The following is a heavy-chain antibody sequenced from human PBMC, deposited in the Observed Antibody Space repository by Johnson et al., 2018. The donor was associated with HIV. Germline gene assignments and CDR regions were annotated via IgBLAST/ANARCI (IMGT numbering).Heavy chain of an antibody. D-gene: IGHD4-11*01. CDR1: GFTFSSYG. Sequence: QVQLVESGGGVVQPGGSLRLSCAASGFTFSSYGMHWVRQAPGKGLEWVAFIRYDGSNKYYADSVKGRFTISRDNSKNTLYLQMNSLRAEDTAVYYCAKDQYSNYAWSAFDIWGQGTMVTSLQ. J-gene: IGHJ3*02. CDR3: AKDQYSNYAWSAFDI. V-gene: IGHV3-30*02. CDR2: IRYDGSNK.